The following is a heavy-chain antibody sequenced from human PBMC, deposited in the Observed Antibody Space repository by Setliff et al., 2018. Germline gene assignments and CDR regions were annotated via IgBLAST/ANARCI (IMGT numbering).Heavy chain of an antibody. D-gene: IGHD3-3*01. CDR2: IYTSGNT. Sequence: SETLSLTCIVSGDSISSLNYYWRWMRQHAGKELEWIGHIYTSGNTNYNPSLKNRAIISMDTSKNEFSLKVTSVTAADTAVYYCARAQFWGGHHDYWGQGTLVTVSS. CDR3: ARAQFWGGHHDY. V-gene: IGHV4-61*09. J-gene: IGHJ4*02. CDR1: GDSISSLNYY.